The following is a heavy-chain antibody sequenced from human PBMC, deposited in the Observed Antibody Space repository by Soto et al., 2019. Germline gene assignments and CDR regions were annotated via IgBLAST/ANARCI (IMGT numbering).Heavy chain of an antibody. CDR1: GFTFSSYA. CDR2: ISGSGGST. V-gene: IGHV3-23*01. Sequence: EVQLLESGGGLVQPGGSLRLSCAASGFTFSSYAMSWVRQAPGKGLEWVSAISGSGGSTYYADSVKGRFTISRDNSKNTLYLQMNSLRAEDTAVYYCAKDWLGELELREPYNGFDPWGQGTLVTVSS. D-gene: IGHD1-7*01. CDR3: AKDWLGELELREPYNGFDP. J-gene: IGHJ5*02.